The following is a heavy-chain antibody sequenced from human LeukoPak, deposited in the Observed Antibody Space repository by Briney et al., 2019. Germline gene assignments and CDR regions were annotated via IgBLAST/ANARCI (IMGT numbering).Heavy chain of an antibody. CDR3: ARRTAIATAGTLLYYFDY. Sequence: GGSLRLSCVVSGFTVSSNDMSWVRQAPGKGLEWLSPITSSSAYIHYADSVQGRFTVSRDNAGNTLFLQMNNLRTDDTAIYYCARRTAIATAGTLLYYFDYWGLGTVVTVSS. CDR2: ITSSSAYI. CDR1: GFTVSSND. V-gene: IGHV3-21*01. J-gene: IGHJ4*02. D-gene: IGHD6-13*01.